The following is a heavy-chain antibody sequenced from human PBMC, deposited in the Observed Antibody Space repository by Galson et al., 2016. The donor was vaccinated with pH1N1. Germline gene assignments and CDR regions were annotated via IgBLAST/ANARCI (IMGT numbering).Heavy chain of an antibody. CDR2: ISFDGRNE. V-gene: IGHV3-30*04. CDR3: ARDRFLDNWYFDL. Sequence: SLRLSCAASGFTFSNYAIHWVRQAPGKGLEWVAVISFDGRNEYYADSVKGRFTIYRDNSKNTMYLKMNSLRAEDTAVYYCARDRFLDNWYFDLWGRGTLVTVSS. J-gene: IGHJ2*01. D-gene: IGHD3/OR15-3a*01. CDR1: GFTFSNYA.